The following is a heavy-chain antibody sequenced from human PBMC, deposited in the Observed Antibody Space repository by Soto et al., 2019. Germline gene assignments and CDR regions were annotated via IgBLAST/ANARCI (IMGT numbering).Heavy chain of an antibody. D-gene: IGHD6-6*01. V-gene: IGHV3-30*18. CDR2: ISYDGSNK. J-gene: IGHJ4*02. CDR3: EKDLQGSSGIDY. CDR1: GFTFSDYG. Sequence: QVQLVESGGGVVQPGRSLRLSCAASGFTFSDYGIHWVRQAPGKGLEWVAVISYDGSNKYYADSAKSRFTISRDNSKNTLYLQMNSLRPKDTAVYYCEKDLQGSSGIDYWGRGTLGTVSS.